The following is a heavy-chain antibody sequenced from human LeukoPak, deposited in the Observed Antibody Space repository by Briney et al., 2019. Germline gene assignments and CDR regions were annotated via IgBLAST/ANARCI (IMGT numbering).Heavy chain of an antibody. CDR1: GGTFSSYA. J-gene: IGHJ4*02. Sequence: SVKVSCKASGGTFSSYAISWVRQAPGQGLEWMGGIIPIFGTANYAQKFQGRVTITADESTSTAYMELSSLRSEDTAVYYCARDPLPREYYYDSSGYNYYFDYWGQGTLLTVSS. CDR3: ARDPLPREYYYDSSGYNYYFDY. CDR2: IIPIFGTA. D-gene: IGHD3-22*01. V-gene: IGHV1-69*13.